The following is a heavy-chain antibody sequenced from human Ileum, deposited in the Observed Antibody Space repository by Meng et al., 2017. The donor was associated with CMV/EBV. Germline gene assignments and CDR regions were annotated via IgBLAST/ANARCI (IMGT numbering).Heavy chain of an antibody. CDR1: GFTFSRYS. Sequence: GESLKISCAASGFTFSRYSMSWVRQAPGKGLEWVSLIDSSSSTYYAASVRGRFTISRDNAKNSLYLQMNSLRDEDTAVYYCARPSGYPLAYYYYGMDVWGQGTTVTVSS. CDR2: IDSSSST. CDR3: ARPSGYPLAYYYYGMDV. D-gene: IGHD3-3*01. J-gene: IGHJ6*02. V-gene: IGHV3-69-1*01.